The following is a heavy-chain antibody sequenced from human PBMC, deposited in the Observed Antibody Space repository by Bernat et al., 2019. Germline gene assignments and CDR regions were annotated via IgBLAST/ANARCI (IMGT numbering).Heavy chain of an antibody. CDR3: ARDRTMVRGVIAYYYGMDV. CDR1: GFTFSSYG. CDR2: IWYDGSNK. J-gene: IGHJ6*02. V-gene: IGHV3-33*01. Sequence: QVQLVESGGGVVQPGRSLRLSCAASGFTFSSYGMHWVRQVPGKGLEWVAVIWYDGSNKYYADSVKGRFTISRDNSKNTLYLQMNSLRAEDTAVYYCARDRTMVRGVIAYYYGMDVWGQGTTVTVSS. D-gene: IGHD3-10*01.